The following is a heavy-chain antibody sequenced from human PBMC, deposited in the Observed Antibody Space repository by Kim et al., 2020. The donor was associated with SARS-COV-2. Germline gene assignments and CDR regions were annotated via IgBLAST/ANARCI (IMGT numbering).Heavy chain of an antibody. CDR2: IKSRTDGGTT. CDR3: TADSESGVFWSGYYPDYYYYYGMDV. J-gene: IGHJ6*02. Sequence: GGSLRLSCAASGFTFSNAWMSWVRQAPGKGLEWVGRIKSRTDGGTTDYAAPVKGRFTISRDDSKNTLYLQMNSLKTEDTAVYYCTADSESGVFWSGYYPDYYYYYGMDVWGQGTTVTVSS. D-gene: IGHD3-3*01. V-gene: IGHV3-15*01. CDR1: GFTFSNAW.